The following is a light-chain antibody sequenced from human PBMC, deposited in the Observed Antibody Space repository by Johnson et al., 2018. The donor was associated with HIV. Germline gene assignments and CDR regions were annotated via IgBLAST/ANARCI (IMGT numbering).Light chain of an antibody. CDR2: DNN. V-gene: IGLV1-51*01. J-gene: IGLJ1*01. Sequence: QSVLTQPPSVSAAPGQKVTISCSGSSSNIGNNYVSWYQQLPGTAPKLLIYDNNKRPSGIPDRISGSKSGTSATLGINGLQTGDGADYYCGTWVSSLDSCLFGTGTKVTVL. CDR3: GTWVSSLDSCL. CDR1: SSNIGNNY.